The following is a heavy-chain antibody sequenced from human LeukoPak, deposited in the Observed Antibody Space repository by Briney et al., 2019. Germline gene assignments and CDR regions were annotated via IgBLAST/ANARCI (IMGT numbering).Heavy chain of an antibody. CDR2: IYTSGST. CDR3: ARSKDYGDYVSAFDI. Sequence: SETLSLTCTVSGGSISSGSYYWSWIRQPAGKGLEWIGRIYTSGSTNYNPSLKSRVTISVDTSKNQFSLKLSSVTAADTAVYYCARSKDYGDYVSAFDIQGQGTMVTVSS. J-gene: IGHJ3*02. V-gene: IGHV4-61*02. D-gene: IGHD4-17*01. CDR1: GGSISSGSYY.